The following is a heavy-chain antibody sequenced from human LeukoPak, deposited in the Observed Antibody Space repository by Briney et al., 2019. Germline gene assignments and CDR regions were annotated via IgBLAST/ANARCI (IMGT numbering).Heavy chain of an antibody. J-gene: IGHJ3*02. V-gene: IGHV1-2*02. CDR1: RYTFTGYY. CDR2: INPDNGDT. CDR3: ARDFLYCSGGSCPYITAFDI. Sequence: ASVKVSCKASRYTFTGYYMHWVRQAPGQGLEWMGWINPDNGDTNSAQKFQGRVTMTRDTFISTAYMELGRLTSDDTAMYCCARDFLYCSGGSCPYITAFDIWGQGTMVTVSS. D-gene: IGHD2-15*01.